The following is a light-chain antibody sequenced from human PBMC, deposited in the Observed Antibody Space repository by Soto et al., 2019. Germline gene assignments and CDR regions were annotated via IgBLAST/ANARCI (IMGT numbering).Light chain of an antibody. CDR3: CSYAGSSTLYVV. J-gene: IGLJ2*01. V-gene: IGLV2-23*01. CDR1: SSDVGSYNL. Sequence: QSALTQPASVSGSPGQSITISCTGTSSDVGSYNLVSWYQQHPGKAPKLMIYEGSKRPPGVSNRFSGSKSGNTASLTISGLQAEDEADYYCCSYAGSSTLYVVFGGGTKLTVL. CDR2: EGS.